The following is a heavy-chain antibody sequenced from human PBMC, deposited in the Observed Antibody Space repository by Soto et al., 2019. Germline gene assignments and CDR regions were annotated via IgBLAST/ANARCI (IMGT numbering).Heavy chain of an antibody. J-gene: IGHJ4*02. Sequence: KASETLSLTCAVSGGSISSSNWWSWVRQPPGKGLEWIGEIYHSGSTNYNPSLKSRVTISVDKSKNQFSLKLSSVTAADTAVYYCARGGSYDFWSGYLDYWGQGTLVTVSS. D-gene: IGHD3-3*01. CDR1: GGSISSSNW. CDR2: IYHSGST. V-gene: IGHV4-4*02. CDR3: ARGGSYDFWSGYLDY.